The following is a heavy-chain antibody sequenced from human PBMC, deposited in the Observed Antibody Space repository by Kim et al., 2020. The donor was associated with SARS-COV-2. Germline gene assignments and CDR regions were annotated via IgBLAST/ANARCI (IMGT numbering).Heavy chain of an antibody. CDR1: GFTFSSYG. D-gene: IGHD5-18*01. Sequence: GGSLRLSCAASGFTFSSYGMHWVRQAPGKGLEWVAVISYDGSNKYYADSVKGRFTISRDNSKNTLYLQMNSLRAEDTAVYYCAKDQHNAMVFRYGMDVWGQGTTVTVSS. CDR2: ISYDGSNK. CDR3: AKDQHNAMVFRYGMDV. V-gene: IGHV3-30*18. J-gene: IGHJ6*02.